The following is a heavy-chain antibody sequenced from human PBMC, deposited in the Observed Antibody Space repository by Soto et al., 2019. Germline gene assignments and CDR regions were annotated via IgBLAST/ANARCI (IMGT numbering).Heavy chain of an antibody. Sequence: EVQLLESGGGFIQPGGSLRLSCAAPGFTFSNSAMSWVRQSPGKGLEWLSGISGIGGSTYYADSVKGRFTISRDNSKSTLYLQMNSLRAEDTAVYYCAKDGPQLEVHTDFDYRGQGTLVTVSS. CDR1: GFTFSNSA. J-gene: IGHJ4*02. D-gene: IGHD1-1*01. V-gene: IGHV3-23*01. CDR3: AKDGPQLEVHTDFDY. CDR2: ISGIGGST.